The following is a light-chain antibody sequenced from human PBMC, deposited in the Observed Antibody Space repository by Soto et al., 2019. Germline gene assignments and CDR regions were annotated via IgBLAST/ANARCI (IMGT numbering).Light chain of an antibody. CDR1: QSLLHITGETF. J-gene: IGKJ5*01. Sequence: DFVMTQTPLSLSVAPGQPASISCKSSQSLLHITGETFLFWYLQKPGQSPQLLIYEVSTRVSGVPDRFSGSGSGTDFTLEISRVETDDVGIYYCMQSTQLPPTFGQGTRLETK. CDR3: MQSTQLPPT. CDR2: EVS. V-gene: IGKV2D-29*02.